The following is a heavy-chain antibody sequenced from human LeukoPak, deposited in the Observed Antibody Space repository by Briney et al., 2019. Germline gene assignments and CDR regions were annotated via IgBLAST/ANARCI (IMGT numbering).Heavy chain of an antibody. V-gene: IGHV4-39*07. CDR3: ARDRNAAAGTRGFDY. D-gene: IGHD6-13*01. CDR1: GGSISSSSYY. Sequence: SETLSLTCTVSGGSISSSSYYWGWIRQPPGKGLEWIGSIYYSGSTYYNPSLKSRVTISVDTSKNQFSLKLSSVTAADTAVYYCARDRNAAAGTRGFDYWGQGTLVTVSS. CDR2: IYYSGST. J-gene: IGHJ4*02.